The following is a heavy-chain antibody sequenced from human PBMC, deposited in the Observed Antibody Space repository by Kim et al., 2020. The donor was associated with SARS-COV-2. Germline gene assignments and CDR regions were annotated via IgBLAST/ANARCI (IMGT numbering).Heavy chain of an antibody. D-gene: IGHD1-26*01. J-gene: IGHJ4*02. CDR3: ARGWEEIDD. CDR2: GRN. V-gene: IGHV4-59*09. Sequence: GRNSYNPPLKTRVAMSVDTSKNQFSLQLPSVTAADTAVYYCARGWEEIDDWGQGTLVTVSS.